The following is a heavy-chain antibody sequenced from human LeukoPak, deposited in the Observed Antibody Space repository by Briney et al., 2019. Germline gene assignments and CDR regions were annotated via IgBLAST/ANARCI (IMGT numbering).Heavy chain of an antibody. CDR2: IIPIFGTA. D-gene: IGHD1-7*01. J-gene: IGHJ3*02. V-gene: IGHV1-69*05. Sequence: SVKVSCKASGYTFTGYYMHWVRQAPGQGLEWMGGIIPIFGTANYAQKFQGRVTITTDESTSTAYMELSSLRSEDTAVYYCARGGYNWNYGAAFDIWGQGTMVTVSS. CDR1: GYTFTGYY. CDR3: ARGGYNWNYGAAFDI.